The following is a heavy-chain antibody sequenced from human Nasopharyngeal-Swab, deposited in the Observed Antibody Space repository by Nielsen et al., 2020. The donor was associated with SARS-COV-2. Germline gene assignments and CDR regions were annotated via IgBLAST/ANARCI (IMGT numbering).Heavy chain of an antibody. D-gene: IGHD5-12*01. CDR1: GYTFTSYG. J-gene: IGHJ6*02. Sequence: ASAKVSCKASGYTFTSYGISWVRQAPGQGLEWMGWISAHNGNTNYAEMFQGRVTMTTDTSTSTAYMELRSLRSDDTAVYYCARDPGYSWDYYYYGTDVWGQGTTVTVSS. CDR3: ARDPGYSWDYYYYGTDV. CDR2: ISAHNGNT. V-gene: IGHV1-18*01.